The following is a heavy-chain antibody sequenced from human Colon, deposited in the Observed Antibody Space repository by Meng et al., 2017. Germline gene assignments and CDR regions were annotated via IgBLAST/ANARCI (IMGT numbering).Heavy chain of an antibody. CDR2: IWYDGSNK. J-gene: IGHJ4*02. CDR3: AREKDIVVVVAAFDY. V-gene: IGHV3-33*01. D-gene: IGHD2-15*01. Sequence: GGSLRPSCAASGFTFSSYGMHWVRQAPGKGLEWVAVIWYDGSNKYYADSVKGRFTISRDNSKNTLYLQMNSLRAEDTAVCYCAREKDIVVVVAAFDYWGQGTLVTSPQ. CDR1: GFTFSSYG.